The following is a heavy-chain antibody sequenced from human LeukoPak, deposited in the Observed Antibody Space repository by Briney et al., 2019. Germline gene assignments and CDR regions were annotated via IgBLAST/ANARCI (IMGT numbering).Heavy chain of an antibody. CDR2: ISSNGSNT. CDR1: GFPFSTYA. V-gene: IGHV3-64*02. Sequence: GSLRLSCVASGFPFSTYAMHWVRQAPGKGLEYVSGISSNGSNTNYADSVEGRFTISRDNSKNTLYLRMGSLRLEDMAVYYCARVSGYSYGQWGQGTLVTVSS. J-gene: IGHJ4*02. D-gene: IGHD5-18*01. CDR3: ARVSGYSYGQ.